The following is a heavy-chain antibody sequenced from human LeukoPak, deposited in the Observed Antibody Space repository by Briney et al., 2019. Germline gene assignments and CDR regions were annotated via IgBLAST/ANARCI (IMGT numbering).Heavy chain of an antibody. J-gene: IGHJ6*03. V-gene: IGHV3-33*06. Sequence: GGSLRLSCVASGFKFSSYGMHWVRQAPGKGLEWVAVIWYDGSDKFYADSVKGRFTISRDNSENTLYLQMHSPRAEDTAVYYCAKWAAPGAAYYYHYMDVWGKGTTVTASS. CDR1: GFKFSSYG. D-gene: IGHD2-15*01. CDR2: IWYDGSDK. CDR3: AKWAAPGAAYYYHYMDV.